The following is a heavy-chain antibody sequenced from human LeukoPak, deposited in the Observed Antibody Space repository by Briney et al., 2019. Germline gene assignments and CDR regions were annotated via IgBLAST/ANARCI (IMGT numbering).Heavy chain of an antibody. CDR2: NSSISTFI. CDR3: ARGIRENYYDSSGYYTSDWFDP. Sequence: GSPRLSCAAPGVTFTSYSMNWGRQAPGKGLECVSSNSSISTFIYYADSVKGRFTISRDNTKNSLSLQMNSLRAEDTAVYYCARGIRENYYDSSGYYTSDWFDPWGQGTLVTVSS. D-gene: IGHD3-22*01. CDR1: GVTFTSYS. V-gene: IGHV3-21*04. J-gene: IGHJ5*02.